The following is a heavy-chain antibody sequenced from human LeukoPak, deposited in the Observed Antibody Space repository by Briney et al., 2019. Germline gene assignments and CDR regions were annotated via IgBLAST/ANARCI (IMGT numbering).Heavy chain of an antibody. CDR2: INPNSGGT. CDR1: GYTLNGYY. D-gene: IGHD4-17*01. J-gene: IGHJ6*02. Sequence: ASVKVSCKASGYTLNGYYMHWVRQAPGQGLEWMGWINPNSGGTNYAQKFQGRVTMTRDTSISTAYMELSRLRSDDTAVYYCAREGDYHGGMDVWGQGTTVTVSS. CDR3: AREGDYHGGMDV. V-gene: IGHV1-2*02.